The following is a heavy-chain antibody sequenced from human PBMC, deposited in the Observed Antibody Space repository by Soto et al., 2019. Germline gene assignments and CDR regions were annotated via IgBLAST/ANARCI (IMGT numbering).Heavy chain of an antibody. CDR2: IYYSGST. D-gene: IGHD6-6*01. V-gene: IGHV4-31*03. J-gene: IGHJ6*02. CDR1: GGSISSGGYF. Sequence: SETLSLTCTVSGGSISSGGYFWSGIPHHPGKGLEWIGFIYYSGSTYYNPSLKIRVTISVGTSKNQFSLKLSSVTAADTAVYYCAREGAAPYYYYGMDVWGQGTTVT. CDR3: AREGAAPYYYYGMDV.